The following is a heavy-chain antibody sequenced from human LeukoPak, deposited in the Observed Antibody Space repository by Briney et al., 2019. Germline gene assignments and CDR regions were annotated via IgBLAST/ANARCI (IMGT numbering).Heavy chain of an antibody. CDR2: ISSSSSYI. CDR1: GFTFSSYG. V-gene: IGHV3-21*01. CDR3: ARDSPNEGILWWSIDY. J-gene: IGHJ4*02. Sequence: GGSLRLSCAASGFTFSSYGMHWVRQAPGKGLEWVSSISSSSSYIYYADSVKGRFTISRDNAKNSLYLQMNRLRAEDTAVYYCARDSPNEGILWWSIDYWGQGTLVTVSS. D-gene: IGHD2-21*01.